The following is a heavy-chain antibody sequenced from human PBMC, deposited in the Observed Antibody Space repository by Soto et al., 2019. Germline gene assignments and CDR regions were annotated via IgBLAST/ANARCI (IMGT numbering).Heavy chain of an antibody. CDR2: IFSRGNT. V-gene: IGHV4-30-4*01. Sequence: SETLSLTCTVSGGSITSGNVYWHWIRHAPGKGLEWIGYIFSRGNTYYNASLKSRVTISEDMSKNLFSLKMYSVTAADTAVYYCARALTSTGWFDPWGQGTLVTVSS. J-gene: IGHJ5*02. CDR1: GGSITSGNVY. D-gene: IGHD6-25*01. CDR3: ARALTSTGWFDP.